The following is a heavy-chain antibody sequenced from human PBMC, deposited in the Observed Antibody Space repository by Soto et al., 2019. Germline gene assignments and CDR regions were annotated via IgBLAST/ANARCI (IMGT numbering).Heavy chain of an antibody. CDR3: AREIVVVVAANHYYYYGMDV. CDR2: ISAYNGNT. D-gene: IGHD2-15*01. V-gene: IGHV1-18*01. CDR1: GYTFTSYG. J-gene: IGHJ6*02. Sequence: ASVKVSCKASGYTFTSYGISWVRQAPGQGLEWMGWISAYNGNTNYAQKLQGRVTMTTDTSTSTAYMELRSLRSDDTAVYYCAREIVVVVAANHYYYYGMDVWGQGTTVTVSS.